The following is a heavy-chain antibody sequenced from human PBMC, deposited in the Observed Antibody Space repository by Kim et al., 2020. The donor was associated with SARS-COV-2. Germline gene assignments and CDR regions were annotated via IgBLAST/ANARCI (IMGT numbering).Heavy chain of an antibody. Sequence: GGSLRLACAASAFSFNTYAMSWVRQAPGKGLEWVSTIRDRGTGRYYADSVKGRLTIPRDNSKNTLYLQMNTLRAEDTAVYFCAGCFETRTHSYYYGMDVWGQGTTVTVS. CDR3: AGCFETRTHSYYYGMDV. CDR2: IRDRGTGR. CDR1: AFSFNTYA. J-gene: IGHJ6*02. D-gene: IGHD3-16*01. V-gene: IGHV3-23*01.